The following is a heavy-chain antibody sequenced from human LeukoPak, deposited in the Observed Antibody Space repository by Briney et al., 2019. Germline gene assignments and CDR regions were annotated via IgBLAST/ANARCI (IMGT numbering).Heavy chain of an antibody. D-gene: IGHD3-16*01. CDR1: GYTLTELS. CDR2: FDPEDGET. Sequence: GSVKVSCKVSGYTLTELSMHWVRQAPGKGLEWMGGFDPEDGETIYAQKFQGRVTMTEDTSTDTAYMELSSLRSEDTAVYYCATGPLRGWGGQRQIDYWGQGTLVTVSS. CDR3: ATGPLRGWGGQRQIDY. V-gene: IGHV1-24*01. J-gene: IGHJ4*02.